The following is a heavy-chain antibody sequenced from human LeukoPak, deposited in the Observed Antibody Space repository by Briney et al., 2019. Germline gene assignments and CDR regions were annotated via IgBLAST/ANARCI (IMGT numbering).Heavy chain of an antibody. CDR2: IYYSGST. V-gene: IGHV4-59*01. CDR3: ARMISSGSMAIVY. CDR1: GGSISSYY. D-gene: IGHD6-19*01. J-gene: IGHJ4*02. Sequence: SETLSLTCTVSGGSISSYYWSWIRQPPGKGLEWIGYIYYSGSTNYNPSLKSQVIISVDMSKNQFSLKLSSVTAADTAVYYCARMISSGSMAIVYWGQGTLVTVSS.